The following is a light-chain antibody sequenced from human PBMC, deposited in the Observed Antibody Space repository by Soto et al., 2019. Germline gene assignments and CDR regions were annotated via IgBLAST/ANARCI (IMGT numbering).Light chain of an antibody. CDR1: QSVSSY. CDR3: QQRSNWPPVT. V-gene: IGKV3-11*01. Sequence: EIVLTQSPATLSLSPGERATLSCRASQSVSSYLAWYQQKPGQAPRLLIYDASNRATVIPARFSGSGSGIDFTLTISSLEPEDFAIYYCQQRSNWPPVTFGGGTKVEIK. J-gene: IGKJ4*01. CDR2: DAS.